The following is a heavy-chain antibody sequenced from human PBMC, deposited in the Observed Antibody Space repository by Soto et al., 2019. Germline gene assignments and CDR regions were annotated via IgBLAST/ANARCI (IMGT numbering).Heavy chain of an antibody. CDR1: GFTFSSFV. CDR2: ISPGADVS. Sequence: EVQLLESGGGLVQPGGSLRLSCAASGFTFSSFVMNWVRQAPGKGLEWVSTISPGADVSHYTDSVKGRFTISRDNSRRTLHLQMDSLRVEDAAVYFCVRRAITATTKWGAFDVWGQWTADTVSS. CDR3: VRRAITATTKWGAFDV. V-gene: IGHV3-23*01. J-gene: IGHJ3*01. D-gene: IGHD1-20*01.